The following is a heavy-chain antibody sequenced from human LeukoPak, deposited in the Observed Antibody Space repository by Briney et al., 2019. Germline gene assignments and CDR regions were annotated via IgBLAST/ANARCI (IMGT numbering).Heavy chain of an antibody. D-gene: IGHD2-2*01. CDR1: GFTFSSYN. V-gene: IGHV3-21*01. J-gene: IGHJ4*02. Sequence: PGGSLRLSCAASGFTFSSYNMNWVRQAPGKGLEWVSSISSSSTYIYYADSVKGRFTISRDNAKNSLSLQMNSLRAEDTAVYYCAAEPPGSSDQGLDYWGQGTLVTVSS. CDR2: ISSSSTYI. CDR3: AAEPPGSSDQGLDY.